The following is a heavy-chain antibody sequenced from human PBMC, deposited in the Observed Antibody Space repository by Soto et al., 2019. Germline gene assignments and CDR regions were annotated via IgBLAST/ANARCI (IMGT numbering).Heavy chain of an antibody. CDR3: ARDLAYCSGGSCYGLYYYYGMDV. Sequence: HPGGSRRLSCAASGFTFSSYGMHCVRQAPGKGLEWVAVIWYDGSNKYYADSVKGRFTISRDNSKSSLYLQMNSLRAEDTAVYYCARDLAYCSGGSCYGLYYYYGMDVWGQGTTVTVSS. J-gene: IGHJ6*02. D-gene: IGHD2-15*01. CDR1: GFTFSSYG. CDR2: IWYDGSNK. V-gene: IGHV3-33*01.